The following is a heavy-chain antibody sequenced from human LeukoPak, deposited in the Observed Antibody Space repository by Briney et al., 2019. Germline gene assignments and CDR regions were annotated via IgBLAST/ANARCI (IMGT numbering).Heavy chain of an antibody. CDR2: IYYSGST. CDR1: GGSISTYY. V-gene: IGHV4-59*08. J-gene: IGHJ5*02. CDR3: ARLIHGSGSYFTSFDP. D-gene: IGHD3-10*01. Sequence: PSETLSLTCTVSGGSISTYYWSSVRQPPGKGLGWIRYIYYSGSTNYNPSLKSRVPISVDTSKNQISLRLSSVTTADTAVYYGARLIHGSGSYFTSFDPWGQGTLVTVSS.